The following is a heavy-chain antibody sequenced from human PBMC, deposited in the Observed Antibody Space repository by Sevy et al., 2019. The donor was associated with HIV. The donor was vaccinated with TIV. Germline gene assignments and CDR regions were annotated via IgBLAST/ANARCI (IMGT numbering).Heavy chain of an antibody. CDR2: VSSDGSRI. CDR1: GFTFSNYA. D-gene: IGHD7-27*01. CDR3: AKDQLGSIDY. Sequence: GGSLRLSCAASGFTFSNYAMHWVRQAPGKGLECVELVSSDGSRINNADSVKGRFTISRDNSKNTLKLQMNSLRTEDTAVYYCAKDQLGSIDYWGQGTLVTVSS. V-gene: IGHV3-30-3*01. J-gene: IGHJ4*02.